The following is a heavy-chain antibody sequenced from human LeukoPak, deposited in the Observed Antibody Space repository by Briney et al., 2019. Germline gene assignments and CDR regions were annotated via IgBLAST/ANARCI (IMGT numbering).Heavy chain of an antibody. Sequence: SVKVSCKASGGTFSSYAISWVRQAPGQGLEWMGGIIPIFGTANYAQKLQGRVTMTTDTSTSTAYMELRSLRSDDTAVYYCARDLIDGTTKGYDAFDIWGQGTMVTVSS. V-gene: IGHV1-69*05. D-gene: IGHD1-1*01. J-gene: IGHJ3*02. CDR3: ARDLIDGTTKGYDAFDI. CDR2: IIPIFGTA. CDR1: GGTFSSYA.